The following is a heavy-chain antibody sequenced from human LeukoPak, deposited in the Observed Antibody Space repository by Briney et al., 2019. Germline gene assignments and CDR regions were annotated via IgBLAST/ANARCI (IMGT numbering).Heavy chain of an antibody. CDR2: INHSRST. CDR1: GGSFSGYY. Sequence: PSETLSLTCAVYGGSFSGYYWSWIRQPPGKGLEWIGEINHSRSTNYNPSLKGRVTISVDTSKNQFSLNLSSVTAADTAVYYCARAVAGFDYWGQGTLVTVSS. CDR3: ARAVAGFDY. V-gene: IGHV4-34*01. D-gene: IGHD6-19*01. J-gene: IGHJ4*02.